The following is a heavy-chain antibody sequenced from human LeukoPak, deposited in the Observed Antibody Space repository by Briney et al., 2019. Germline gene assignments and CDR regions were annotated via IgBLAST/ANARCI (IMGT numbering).Heavy chain of an antibody. Sequence: SVKVSCKASGGTFSSYAISWVRQAPGQGLEWMGRIIPIFGIAHYAQKFQGRVTITADKSTSTAYMELSSLRSEDTAVYYCARVDAGYCSSTSCPPVYWGQGTLVTVSS. CDR3: ARVDAGYCSSTSCPPVY. V-gene: IGHV1-69*04. D-gene: IGHD2-2*01. J-gene: IGHJ4*02. CDR2: IIPIFGIA. CDR1: GGTFSSYA.